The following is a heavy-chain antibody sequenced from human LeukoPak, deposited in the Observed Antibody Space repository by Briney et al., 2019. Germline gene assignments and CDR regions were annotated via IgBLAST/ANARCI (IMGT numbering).Heavy chain of an antibody. CDR2: ISSSSSTI. CDR1: GFSFISYS. D-gene: IGHD2-15*01. CDR3: ARAEVASQYYYYYHMDV. V-gene: IGHV3-48*01. J-gene: IGHJ6*03. Sequence: SGGSLRLSCAASGFSFISYSMNWVRQAPGKGLECVSYISSSSSTIYYADSVKGRFTVSRDNAKNSLYLQMNSLRAEDTAVYYCARAEVASQYYYYYHMDVCGKRTMITVSS.